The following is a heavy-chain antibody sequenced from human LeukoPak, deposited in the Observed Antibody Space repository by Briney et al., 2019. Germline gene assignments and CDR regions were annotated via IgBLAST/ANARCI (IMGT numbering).Heavy chain of an antibody. J-gene: IGHJ6*02. Sequence: SVKVSCKASGGTFSSYAISWVRQAPGQGLEWMGRIIPILGIANYAQKFQGRVTITADKSTSTAYMELSGLRSEDTAVYYCASTYCSSTSCYPRYYYYYGMDVWGQGTTVTVSS. CDR1: GGTFSSYA. D-gene: IGHD2-2*01. V-gene: IGHV1-69*04. CDR3: ASTYCSSTSCYPRYYYYYGMDV. CDR2: IIPILGIA.